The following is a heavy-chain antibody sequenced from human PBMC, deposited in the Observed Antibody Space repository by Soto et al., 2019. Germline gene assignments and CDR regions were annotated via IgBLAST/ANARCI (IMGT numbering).Heavy chain of an antibody. CDR3: ARRYSGYDFDY. D-gene: IGHD5-12*01. Sequence: QVQLQQWGAGLLKPSETLSLTCAVYGGSFSGYYWSWIRQPPGKGLEWIGEINHSGSTNYNPSLKSRVTISVDTSKSQFSLKLSSVPAADTAVYYCARRYSGYDFDYWGQGTLVTVSS. CDR1: GGSFSGYY. CDR2: INHSGST. V-gene: IGHV4-34*01. J-gene: IGHJ4*02.